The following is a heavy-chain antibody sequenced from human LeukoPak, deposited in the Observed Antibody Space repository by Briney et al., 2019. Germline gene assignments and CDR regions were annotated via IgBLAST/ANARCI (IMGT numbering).Heavy chain of an antibody. CDR3: ARVRLPYCSGGSCYWEAYFDY. Sequence: PSETLSLTCTVSGGSISSSSYYWGWIRQPPGKGLEWIGSIYYSGSTYYNPSLKSRVTISVDTSKNQFSLKLSSVTAADTAVYYCARVRLPYCSGGSCYWEAYFDYWGQGTLVTVSS. J-gene: IGHJ4*02. V-gene: IGHV4-39*01. CDR2: IYYSGST. CDR1: GGSISSSSYY. D-gene: IGHD2-15*01.